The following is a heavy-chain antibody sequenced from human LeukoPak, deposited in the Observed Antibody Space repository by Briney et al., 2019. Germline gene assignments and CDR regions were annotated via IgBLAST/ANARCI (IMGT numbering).Heavy chain of an antibody. Sequence: ASVKVSCKASGGTFSSYAISWVRQAPGQGLERMGGIIPIFGTANYAQKFQGRVTITADESTSTAYMELSSLRSEDTAVYYCAREGYDILTGYYDYWGQGTLVTVSS. D-gene: IGHD3-9*01. CDR3: AREGYDILTGYYDY. CDR2: IIPIFGTA. CDR1: GGTFSSYA. J-gene: IGHJ4*02. V-gene: IGHV1-69*01.